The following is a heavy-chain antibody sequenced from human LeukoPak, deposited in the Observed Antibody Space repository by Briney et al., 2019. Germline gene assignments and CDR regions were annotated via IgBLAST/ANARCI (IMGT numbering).Heavy chain of an antibody. CDR2: ISAHDGTR. CDR3: ARRSTLYSSGRFYFDY. CDR1: GYTFTNYG. J-gene: IGHJ4*02. D-gene: IGHD6-19*01. V-gene: IGHV1-18*01. Sequence: ASVKVSCKASGYTFTNYGITWVRQAPGQGLVWMGWISAHDGTRNYALKHEDRVTMTTDTSTSTAYMELRGLRSDDTAVYYCARRSTLYSSGRFYFDYWGQGTLVTVSS.